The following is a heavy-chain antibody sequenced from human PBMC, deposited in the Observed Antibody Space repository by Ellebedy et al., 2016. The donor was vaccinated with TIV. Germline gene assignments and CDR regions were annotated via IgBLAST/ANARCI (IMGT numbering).Heavy chain of an antibody. V-gene: IGHV4-59*08. D-gene: IGHD5-12*01. CDR3: ASTPFSAGSGYHPHDY. J-gene: IGHJ4*02. Sequence: ESLKISCAASGFSFSDAWMTWVRQAPGKGLEWIGYIYYNENTNYNPSLKSRVTISVDTSKNQFSLNLNSVTAADTAVYFYASTPFSAGSGYHPHDYWGQGILVTVSS. CDR2: IYYNENT. CDR1: GFSFSDAW.